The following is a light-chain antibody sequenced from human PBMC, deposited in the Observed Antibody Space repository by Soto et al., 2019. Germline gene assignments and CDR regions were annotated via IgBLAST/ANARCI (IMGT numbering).Light chain of an antibody. V-gene: IGKV3-20*01. J-gene: IGKJ1*01. CDR3: QQYGSSPWT. Sequence: EIVLTQSPGTLSLSPGERATLSCRASQSVGSGHLACYQQKPGQAPRLLIYGVSSRATGIPDRFSGSGSGTDFALTISRLEPEDFAVYYCQQYGSSPWTFGQGTKVEI. CDR2: GVS. CDR1: QSVGSGH.